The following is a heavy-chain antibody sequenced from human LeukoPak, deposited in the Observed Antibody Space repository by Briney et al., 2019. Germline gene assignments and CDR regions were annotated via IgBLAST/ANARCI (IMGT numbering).Heavy chain of an antibody. CDR3: ARGVAAAMGDFDY. CDR2: IRYDGSNK. Sequence: PGGSLRLSCAASGFTFSSYGMHWVRQAPGKGLEWVAFIRYDGSNKYYADSVKGRFTISRDNSKNTLYLQMNSLRAEDTAVYYCARGVAAAMGDFDYWGQGTLVTVSS. J-gene: IGHJ4*02. V-gene: IGHV3-30*02. CDR1: GFTFSSYG. D-gene: IGHD6-13*01.